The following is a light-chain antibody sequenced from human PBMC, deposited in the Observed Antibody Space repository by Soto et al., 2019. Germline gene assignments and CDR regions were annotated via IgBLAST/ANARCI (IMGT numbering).Light chain of an antibody. CDR1: SSDVGGYNY. Sequence: QSALTQPASVSGSPGQSITISCTGTSSDVGGYNYVSWYQQHPGKAPKLLIYDVTSRPSRVSSRFSGSKSGNTASLTISGLHAEDEADYYCTSGTGSSSVVFGGGTKLTVL. CDR2: DVT. V-gene: IGLV2-14*03. CDR3: TSGTGSSSVV. J-gene: IGLJ2*01.